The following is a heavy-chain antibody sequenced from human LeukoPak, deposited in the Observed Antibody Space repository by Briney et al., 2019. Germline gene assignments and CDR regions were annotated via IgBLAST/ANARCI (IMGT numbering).Heavy chain of an antibody. CDR3: ARDLRVDSSGPY. J-gene: IGHJ4*02. CDR1: GFTFSSYG. D-gene: IGHD3-22*01. V-gene: IGHV3-33*01. Sequence: GGSLRLSCAASGFTFSSYGMHWVRQAPGKGLEWVAVIWYDGSNKYYAGSVKGRFTISRDNSKNTLYLQMNSLRAEDTAVYYCARDLRVDSSGPYWGQGTLVTVSS. CDR2: IWYDGSNK.